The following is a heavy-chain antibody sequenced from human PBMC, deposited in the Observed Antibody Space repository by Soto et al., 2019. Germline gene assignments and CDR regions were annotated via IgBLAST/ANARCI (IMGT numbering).Heavy chain of an antibody. CDR3: AREYCISNSCYFDY. J-gene: IGHJ4*02. CDR2: ISGYNGNT. CDR1: GYTFTSYG. Sequence: ASVKVSCKASGYTFTSYGITWVRQAPGQGLEWMGWISGYNGNTNYAQNLQGRATVTTDTSTSTAYMELRSLRSDDTAVYYCAREYCISNSCYFDYWGQGTLVTVS. D-gene: IGHD2-2*01. V-gene: IGHV1-18*01.